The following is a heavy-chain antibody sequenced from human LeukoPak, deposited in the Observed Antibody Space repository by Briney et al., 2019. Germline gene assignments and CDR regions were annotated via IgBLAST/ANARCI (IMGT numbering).Heavy chain of an antibody. Sequence: PSETLSLSCTVSGGSLRCADYFWGWIRQSPGKGLEWIGSIYHSGSTYYNPSLQSRVTKSVDTSKNQFSLKLSSVTAADTAVYFCARGTSYGWDHYFDSWGQGTQVTVSS. J-gene: IGHJ4*02. CDR2: IYHSGST. CDR3: ARGTSYGWDHYFDS. CDR1: GGSLRCADYF. D-gene: IGHD5-18*01. V-gene: IGHV4-39*07.